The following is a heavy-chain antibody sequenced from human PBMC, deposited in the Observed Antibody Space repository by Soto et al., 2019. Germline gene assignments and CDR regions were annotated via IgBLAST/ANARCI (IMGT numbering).Heavy chain of an antibody. CDR3: ARTPSGAFWRALRTQPPQPGYGMDD. J-gene: IGHJ6*02. Sequence: QVQLQESGPGLVKPSQTLSLTCTVSGGSISSGGYYWSWIRQHPGKGLEWIGYIYYSGSTYYNPSLKRRVTVSVDTSKNQFSPKLSSVTAADTAVYYCARTPSGAFWRALRTQPPQPGYGMDDWRQGTTVTVSS. CDR1: GGSISSGGYY. CDR2: IYYSGST. V-gene: IGHV4-31*03. D-gene: IGHD3-3*01.